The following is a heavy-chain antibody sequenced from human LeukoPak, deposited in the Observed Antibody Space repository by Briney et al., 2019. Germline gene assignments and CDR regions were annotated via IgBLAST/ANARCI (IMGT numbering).Heavy chain of an antibody. J-gene: IGHJ4*02. CDR2: INPSGGST. Sequence: GASVKVSCKASGYTFTTYHMHWVRQAPGQGLEWMGIINPSGGSTNYAQNFQGRVTMTRDMSTSTVYMELRSLRSDDTAVYYCARDDNYGSGQPDDWGQGTLVTVSS. CDR1: GYTFTTYH. CDR3: ARDDNYGSGQPDD. D-gene: IGHD3-10*01. V-gene: IGHV1-46*01.